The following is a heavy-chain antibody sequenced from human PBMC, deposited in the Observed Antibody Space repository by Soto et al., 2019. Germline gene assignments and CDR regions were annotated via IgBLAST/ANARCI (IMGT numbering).Heavy chain of an antibody. J-gene: IGHJ5*02. V-gene: IGHV3-23*01. CDR2: ISASGGST. D-gene: IGHD3-3*01. Sequence: LRLSCAASGFTFSSYAMSWVRQAPGKGLEWVSAISASGGSTYYADSVKGRFTISRDNSKNTLYLQMSSLRAEDTAVYYCAKALVLRFLPWFDPWGQGTLVTVSS. CDR1: GFTFSSYA. CDR3: AKALVLRFLPWFDP.